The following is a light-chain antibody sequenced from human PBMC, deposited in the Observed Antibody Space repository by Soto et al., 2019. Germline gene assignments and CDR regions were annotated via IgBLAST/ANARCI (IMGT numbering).Light chain of an antibody. CDR2: SAS. V-gene: IGKV1-39*01. J-gene: IGKJ1*01. CDR3: QQSYSTPPWT. CDR1: LGISNY. Sequence: DIQMTQSPSSLPASIGDRVTITCRASLGISNYLNWYQQKPGKAPDLLIFSASNLYSGVPSRFSGSGSGTHFSLTISSPQPEDCATYYCQQSYSTPPWTFGQGTKVDIK.